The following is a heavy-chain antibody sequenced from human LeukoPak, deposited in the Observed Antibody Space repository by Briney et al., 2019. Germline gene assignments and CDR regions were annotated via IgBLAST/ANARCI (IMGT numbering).Heavy chain of an antibody. CDR3: ASSPAY. CDR2: IYHSGNT. V-gene: IGHV4-38-2*01. CDR1: GYSISSDYY. J-gene: IGHJ4*02. Sequence: SETLSLTCDVSGYSISSDYYWGWIRQPPGKGLEWIGSIYHSGNTYYDTSLKSRITISANTSKNQFFLKLSSVTAADTAVYYFASSPAYGGQGTLVTVSS.